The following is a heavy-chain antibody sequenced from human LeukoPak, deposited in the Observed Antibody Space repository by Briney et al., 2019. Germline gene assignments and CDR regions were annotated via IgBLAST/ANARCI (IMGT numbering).Heavy chain of an antibody. CDR3: ARERSTESYYYYYYMDV. CDR1: GFTVSSNY. CDR2: IYSGGST. J-gene: IGHJ6*03. V-gene: IGHV3-66*02. D-gene: IGHD4-17*01. Sequence: GGSLRLSCAASGFTVSSNYMSWVRQAPGKGLEWVSVIYSGGSTYYADSVKGRFTISRDNSKNTLYLQMNSLRAEDTAVYYCARERSTESYYYYYYMDVWGKGTTVTVSS.